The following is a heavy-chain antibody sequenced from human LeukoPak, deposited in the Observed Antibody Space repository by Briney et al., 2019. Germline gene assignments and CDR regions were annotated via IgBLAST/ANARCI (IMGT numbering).Heavy chain of an antibody. V-gene: IGHV3-74*01. CDR1: GFTFSSYW. J-gene: IGHJ4*02. D-gene: IGHD3-22*01. Sequence: GGSLRLSCAASGFTFSSYWMHWVRQGPGKGLVWVSRISTDGSSTTYADSVKGRFTISRDNAKNTLYLQMNGLRAEDTAVYYCARGGNYYDSNGYYYGGTLYYFDFWGQGTLVTVSS. CDR3: ARGGNYYDSNGYYYGGTLYYFDF. CDR2: ISTDGSST.